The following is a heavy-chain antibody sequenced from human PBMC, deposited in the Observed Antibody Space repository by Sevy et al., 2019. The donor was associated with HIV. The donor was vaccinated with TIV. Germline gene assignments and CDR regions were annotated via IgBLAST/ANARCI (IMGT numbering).Heavy chain of an antibody. J-gene: IGHJ3*02. CDR3: ATVLGAGAAGAFEI. V-gene: IGHV3-15*01. CDR1: GFSFKNVW. Sequence: GGSLRLSCAGSGFSFKNVWMTWVRQTPGKGLEWVVHAKRKSDGGSIDYGSPVNGRFTISRDDSKVMLYLQMSSLKTEDTGVYYCATVLGAGAAGAFEIWGQGTMVTVSS. CDR2: AKRKSDGGSI. D-gene: IGHD1-26*01.